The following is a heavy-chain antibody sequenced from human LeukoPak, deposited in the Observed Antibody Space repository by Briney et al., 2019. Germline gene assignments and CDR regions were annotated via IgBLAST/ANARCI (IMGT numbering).Heavy chain of an antibody. CDR3: ATGPGRGYSYGRFDY. CDR1: GYTLTELS. J-gene: IGHJ4*02. Sequence: ASVKVSCKVSGYTLTELSMHWVRQAPGKGLEWMGGFDPEDGETIYAQKFQGRVTMTEDTSTDTAYMELSSLRSEDTAVYYCATGPGRGYSYGRFDYWGQGTLVTVSS. V-gene: IGHV1-24*01. D-gene: IGHD5-18*01. CDR2: FDPEDGET.